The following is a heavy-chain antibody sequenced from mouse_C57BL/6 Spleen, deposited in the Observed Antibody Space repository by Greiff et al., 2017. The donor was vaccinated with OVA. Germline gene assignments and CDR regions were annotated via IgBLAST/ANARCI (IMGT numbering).Heavy chain of an antibody. Sequence: QVQLQQPGAELVRPGSSVKLSCKASGYTFTSYWMDWVKQRPGQGLEWIGNIYPSDSETHYNQKFKDKATLTVDKSSSTAYMQLSSLTSEDSAVYYCARGILFDYWGKGTTLTVSS. CDR2: IYPSDSET. CDR3: ARGILFDY. J-gene: IGHJ2*01. V-gene: IGHV1-61*01. CDR1: GYTFTSYW.